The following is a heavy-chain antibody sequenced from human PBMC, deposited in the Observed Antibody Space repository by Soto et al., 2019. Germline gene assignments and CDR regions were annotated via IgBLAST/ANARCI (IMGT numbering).Heavy chain of an antibody. D-gene: IGHD6-13*01. Sequence: QVQRVQSGAEVKKPGSSVKVSCKASGGTFSSYAISWVRQAPGQGLEWMGGIIPIFGTANYAQKFQGRVTITADETTSTAHIELSRLRSYDSSVYYCARAPIAASGNHNGMDVWGQGTTVTVSS. V-gene: IGHV1-69*12. J-gene: IGHJ6*02. CDR2: IIPIFGTA. CDR3: ARAPIAASGNHNGMDV. CDR1: GGTFSSYA.